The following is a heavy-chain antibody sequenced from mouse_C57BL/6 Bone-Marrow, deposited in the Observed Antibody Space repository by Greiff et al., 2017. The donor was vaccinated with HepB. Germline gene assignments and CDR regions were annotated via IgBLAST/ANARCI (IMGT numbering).Heavy chain of an antibody. CDR1: GFSLTSYG. CDR2: IWSGGST. V-gene: IGHV2-2*01. J-gene: IGHJ4*01. CDR3: ARNPPSDYYGSSFYYAMDY. Sequence: QVQLQQSGPGLVQPSQSLSITCTVSGFSLTSYGVHWVRQSPGKGLEWLGVIWSGGSTDYNAAFISRLSISKDNSKSQVFFKMNSLQADDTAIYYCARNPPSDYYGSSFYYAMDYWGQGTSVTVSS. D-gene: IGHD1-1*01.